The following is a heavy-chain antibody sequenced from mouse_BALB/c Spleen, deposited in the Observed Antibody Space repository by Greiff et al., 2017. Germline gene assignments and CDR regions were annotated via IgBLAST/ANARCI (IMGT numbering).Heavy chain of an antibody. D-gene: IGHD3-1*01. CDR2: IYPGDGDT. CDR1: GYTFTSYW. V-gene: IGHV1-87*01. CDR3: ARSGLRYWYFDV. Sequence: QVQLQQSGAELARPGASVKLSCKASGYTFTSYWMQWVKQRPGQGLEWIGAIYPGDGDTRYTQKFKGKATLTADKSSSTAYMQLSSLASEDSAVYYCARSGLRYWYFDVWGAGTTVTVSS. J-gene: IGHJ1*01.